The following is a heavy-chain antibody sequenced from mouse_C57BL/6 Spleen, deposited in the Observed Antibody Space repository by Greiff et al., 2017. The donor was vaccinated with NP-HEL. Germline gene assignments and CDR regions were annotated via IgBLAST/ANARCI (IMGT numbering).Heavy chain of an antibody. V-gene: IGHV10-1*01. Sequence: EVQLVESGGGLVQPKGSLKLSCAASGFSFNTYAMNWVRQAPGKGLEWVARIRSKSNNYATYYADSVKDRFTISRDDSESMLYLQMNNLKTEDTAMYYCVRQARDYAMDYWGQGTSVTVSS. CDR3: VRQARDYAMDY. CDR2: IRSKSNNYAT. CDR1: GFSFNTYA. J-gene: IGHJ4*01.